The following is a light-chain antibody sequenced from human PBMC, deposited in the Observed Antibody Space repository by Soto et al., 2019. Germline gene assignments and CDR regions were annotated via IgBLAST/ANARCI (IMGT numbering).Light chain of an antibody. V-gene: IGKV2-28*01. Sequence: DIVMTQSPLSLPVTPGEPASISCWSSQSLLHSNGYNYLDWYLQKPGQSPQLLIYMGSNRASGVPDRFSGSGSGTDFTLKISRVEAEDVGVYYCMQALQTPPTFGQGTKLEI. J-gene: IGKJ2*01. CDR1: QSLLHSNGYNY. CDR2: MGS. CDR3: MQALQTPPT.